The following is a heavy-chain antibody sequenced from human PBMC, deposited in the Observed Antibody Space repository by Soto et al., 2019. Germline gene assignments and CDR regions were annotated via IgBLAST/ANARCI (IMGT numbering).Heavy chain of an antibody. Sequence: QVQLVQSGPDLKRPGASMKVSCKASGYTFTSYGISWVRQAPGQGLEWMAWISPLKGRTQYSQKAQGRVTLSTDTSSNTSYREMTTFRFDDTAVYYCAMDSGGRPEYFKYWGQGTLV. V-gene: IGHV1-18*04. CDR2: ISPLKGRT. CDR1: GYTFTSYG. J-gene: IGHJ1*01. CDR3: AMDSGGRPEYFKY. D-gene: IGHD4-17*01.